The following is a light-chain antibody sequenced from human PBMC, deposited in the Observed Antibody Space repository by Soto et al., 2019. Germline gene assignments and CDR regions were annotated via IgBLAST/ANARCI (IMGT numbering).Light chain of an antibody. V-gene: IGLV2-8*01. J-gene: IGLJ2*01. CDR1: SSDIGGYNF. Sequence: QSALTQPPSASGSPGQSVTISCTGTSSDIGGYNFVSWYQHHPGKAPKLMIFEVTKRPSGVPDRFSGSKSGNTASLTVSGLQAEDEADYYCCAYAGSYSLVFGGGTKLTVL. CDR2: EVT. CDR3: CAYAGSYSLV.